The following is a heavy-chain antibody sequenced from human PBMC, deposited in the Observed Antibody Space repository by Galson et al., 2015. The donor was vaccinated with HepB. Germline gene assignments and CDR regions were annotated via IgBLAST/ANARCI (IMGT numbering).Heavy chain of an antibody. Sequence: SLRLSCAASGFTFNSFPMHWVRQAPGKGLEWVAVISYDGSNKGYADFVRGRFTISRDNSKNTLYLQMNSLRVEDTALYYCARPRGAAAGDSQNWNFDLWGRGALVTVSS. D-gene: IGHD4-17*01. CDR2: ISYDGSNK. CDR3: ARPRGAAAGDSQNWNFDL. V-gene: IGHV3-30-3*01. J-gene: IGHJ2*01. CDR1: GFTFNSFP.